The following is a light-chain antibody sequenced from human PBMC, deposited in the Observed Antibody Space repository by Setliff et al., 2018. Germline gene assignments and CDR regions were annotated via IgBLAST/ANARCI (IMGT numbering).Light chain of an antibody. Sequence: QSALTQPASVSGSPGQSITISCSGTSSDVGSYDLVSWYQQHPGKAPKLIIYAVSVRPSGVSNRFSGSKSGNTASLTISGLQTEDEADYYCNAYTSGSTYVFGTGTKVTVL. V-gene: IGLV2-14*03. J-gene: IGLJ1*01. CDR2: AVS. CDR3: NAYTSGSTYV. CDR1: SSDVGSYDL.